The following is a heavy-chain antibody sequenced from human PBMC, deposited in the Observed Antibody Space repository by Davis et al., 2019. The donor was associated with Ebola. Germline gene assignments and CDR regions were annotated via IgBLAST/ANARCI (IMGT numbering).Heavy chain of an antibody. CDR3: ARAPIAGAGTRWGTRWFDP. D-gene: IGHD6-13*01. Sequence: PSETLSLTCTVSGGSISGHYWSWIRQPPGKGLEWIGSINYSGSTYYNPSLKSRVTISVDTSKNHFSLKLNSGTAADTAVYYCARAPIAGAGTRWGTRWFDPWGQGTLVTVSS. J-gene: IGHJ5*02. CDR2: INYSGST. V-gene: IGHV4-39*07. CDR1: GGSISGHY.